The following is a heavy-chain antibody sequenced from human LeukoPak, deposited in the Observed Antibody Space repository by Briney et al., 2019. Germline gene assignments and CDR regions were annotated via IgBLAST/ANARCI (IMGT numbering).Heavy chain of an antibody. CDR3: ARDAPPYDYVWGSYRSSTYYFDY. V-gene: IGHV3-21*01. CDR2: ISSSSSYI. CDR1: GFTFSSYS. Sequence: GGSLRLSCAASGFTFSSYSMNWVRQAPGKGLEWVSSISSSSSYIYYADSVKGRFTSSRDKAKKTQYLQIKKLRAQDTDVYYCARDAPPYDYVWGSYRSSTYYFDYWGQGTLVTVSS. J-gene: IGHJ4*02. D-gene: IGHD3-16*02.